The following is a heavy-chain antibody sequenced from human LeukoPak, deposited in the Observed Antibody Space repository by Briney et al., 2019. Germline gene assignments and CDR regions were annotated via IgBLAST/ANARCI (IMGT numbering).Heavy chain of an antibody. D-gene: IGHD6-13*01. J-gene: IGHJ4*02. CDR1: GYTFTSYA. V-gene: IGHV7-4-1*02. CDR2: INTNTGNP. CDR3: ARTIAATGLDY. Sequence: ASVKVSCKASGYTFTSYAIHWVRQAPGQGLEWIGWINTNTGNPTYAQDFKGRFVFSLDTSVSTAYLQISSLKAEDTAVYYCARTIAATGLDYWGQGTLVTVSS.